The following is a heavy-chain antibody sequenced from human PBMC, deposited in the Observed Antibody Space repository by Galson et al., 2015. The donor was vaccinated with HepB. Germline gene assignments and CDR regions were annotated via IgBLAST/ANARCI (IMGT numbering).Heavy chain of an antibody. CDR3: ARVVYSSSWYPSGIVAFDI. D-gene: IGHD6-13*01. Sequence: SLRLSCAASGFTFSSYAMHWVRQAPGRGLEWVAVISYDGSNNYYADSVKGRSTISRDNSKNTLYLQMSSLRAEDTAVYYCARVVYSSSWYPSGIVAFDIWGQGTMVTVSS. V-gene: IGHV3-30-3*01. CDR1: GFTFSSYA. CDR2: ISYDGSNN. J-gene: IGHJ3*02.